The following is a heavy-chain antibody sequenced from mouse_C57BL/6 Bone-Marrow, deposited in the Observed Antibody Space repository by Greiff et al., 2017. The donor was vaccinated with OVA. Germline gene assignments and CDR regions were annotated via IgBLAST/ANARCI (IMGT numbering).Heavy chain of an antibody. V-gene: IGHV5-4*01. CDR3: ARVYYGSYYYAMDY. D-gene: IGHD1-1*01. J-gene: IGHJ4*01. CDR1: GFTFSSYA. Sequence: EVQLVESGGGLVKPGGSLKLSCAASGFTFSSYAMSWVRQTPEKRLEWVATISDGSSYTYYPDNVKGRFTISRDNAKNNLYLQMSHLKSEDTAMYYCARVYYGSYYYAMDYWGQGTSVTVSS. CDR2: ISDGSSYT.